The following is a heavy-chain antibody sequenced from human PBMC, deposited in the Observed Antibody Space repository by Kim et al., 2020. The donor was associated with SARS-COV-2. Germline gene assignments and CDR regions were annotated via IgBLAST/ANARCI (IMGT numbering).Heavy chain of an antibody. V-gene: IGHV1-8*01. CDR2: MNPDSGDT. CDR3: ARDPGGNCTGGSCYSGWFDP. D-gene: IGHD2-15*01. Sequence: ASVKVSCKASGYIFTTFEVNWVRQATGQGLDWMGWMNPDSGDTGYAQKFQGRVTMTRNTSTGTAYLELSSLRSEDTAVYYCARDPGGNCTGGSCYSGWFDPWGQGTLVTVSS. CDR1: GYIFTTFE. J-gene: IGHJ5*02.